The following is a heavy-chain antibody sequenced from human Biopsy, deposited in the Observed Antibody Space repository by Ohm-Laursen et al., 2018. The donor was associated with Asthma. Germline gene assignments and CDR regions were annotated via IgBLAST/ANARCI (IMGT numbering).Heavy chain of an antibody. J-gene: IGHJ5*02. CDR1: GASMTTSNF. V-gene: IGHV4-39*01. Sequence: TLSLTCPVSGASMTTSNFWAWIRQPPGRGLEWLGSVYYSGDSFYRTSLMSRLTMSVDTSRRQFSLRLTSVTAADTGVYYCARHWSGNGWADVHNWFDPWGPGTVVTVSS. CDR3: ARHWSGNGWADVHNWFDP. CDR2: VYYSGDS. D-gene: IGHD6-19*01.